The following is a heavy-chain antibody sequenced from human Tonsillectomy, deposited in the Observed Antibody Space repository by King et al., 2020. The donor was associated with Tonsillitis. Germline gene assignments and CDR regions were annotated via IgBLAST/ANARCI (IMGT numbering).Heavy chain of an antibody. V-gene: IGHV4-4*07. Sequence: QLQESGPGLVKPSETLSLTCSVSGGSISRWAWSWIRQPAGKGLEWIGRVYTSGITNYNPSLKSLVSMSVDTSRNQISLKLTSVTAADSAVYYCATGSGDFDHWGQGTLVTVSS. CDR1: GGSISRWA. CDR2: VYTSGIT. J-gene: IGHJ4*02. D-gene: IGHD3-10*01. CDR3: ATGSGDFDH.